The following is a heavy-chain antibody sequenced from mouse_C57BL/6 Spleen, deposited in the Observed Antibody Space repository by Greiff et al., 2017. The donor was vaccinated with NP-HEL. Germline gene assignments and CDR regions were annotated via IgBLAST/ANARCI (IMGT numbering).Heavy chain of an antibody. CDR3: TRGGY. J-gene: IGHJ2*01. CDR2: IDPGNGDT. CDR1: GFNIKDDY. Sequence: EVKLMESGAELVRPGASVKLSCTASGFNIKDDYMHWVKQRPEQGLEWIGWIDPGNGDTEYASKFQGKATITADTSSNTAYLQLSSLTSEDTAVYYCTRGGYWGQGTTLTVSS. V-gene: IGHV14-4*01.